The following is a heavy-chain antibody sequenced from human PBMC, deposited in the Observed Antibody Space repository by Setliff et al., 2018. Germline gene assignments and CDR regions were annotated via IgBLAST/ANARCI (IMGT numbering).Heavy chain of an antibody. V-gene: IGHV4-39*01. J-gene: IGHJ4*02. CDR2: IYYSGTA. Sequence: PSETLSLTCTISGDSISDISYYWGFIRQSPGKGPEWIGSIYYSGTAYYNPSLESRVTMFVDTSKNQFSLRLNSVTAADTAVYYCARGGSTIASRPDLVYFDSWGRGALVTVSS. CDR1: GDSISDISYY. CDR3: ARGGSTIASRPDLVYFDS. D-gene: IGHD6-6*01.